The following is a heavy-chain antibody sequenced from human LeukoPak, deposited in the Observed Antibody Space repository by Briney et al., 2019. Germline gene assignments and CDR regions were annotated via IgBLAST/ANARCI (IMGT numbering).Heavy chain of an antibody. V-gene: IGHV1-46*01. J-gene: IGHJ4*02. CDR1: GYTFTSYY. CDR2: INPSGGST. Sequence: GASVKVSCKASGYTFTSYYMYWVRQAPGRGLEWMGIINPSGGSTSYAQKFQGRVTMTTDTSTSTAYMELRSLRSDDTAVYYCARELVVVAATVEDYWGQGTLVTVSS. CDR3: ARELVVVAATVEDY. D-gene: IGHD2-15*01.